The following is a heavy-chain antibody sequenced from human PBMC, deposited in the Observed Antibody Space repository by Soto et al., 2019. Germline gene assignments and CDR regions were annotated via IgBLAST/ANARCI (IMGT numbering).Heavy chain of an antibody. J-gene: IGHJ4*02. D-gene: IGHD3-22*01. Sequence: KPSETLSLTCTVSGGSISSSSYYWDWIRQPPGKGLEWIGSIYYIGYTYYNPSLKSRVNISIDTSKNQFSLKLRSVTAADTAVSFCSRALSYDSSVGHAYFDKWGQGTQVTVSS. CDR1: GGSISSSSYY. CDR3: SRALSYDSSVGHAYFDK. V-gene: IGHV4-39*01. CDR2: IYYIGYT.